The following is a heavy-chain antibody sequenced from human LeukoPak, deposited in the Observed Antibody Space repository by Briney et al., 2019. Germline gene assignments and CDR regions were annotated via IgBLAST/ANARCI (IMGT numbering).Heavy chain of an antibody. Sequence: GGSLRLSCAASGFTFSSYAMSWVRQAPGKGLEWVSAISGSGGSTYYADSVKGRFTISRDNSKNTLYLQMNSLRAEDTVVYYCAKDAPRPTRYDFWSGYYTGDYFDYWGQGTLVTVSS. V-gene: IGHV3-23*01. CDR3: AKDAPRPTRYDFWSGYYTGDYFDY. CDR2: ISGSGGST. D-gene: IGHD3-3*01. CDR1: GFTFSSYA. J-gene: IGHJ4*02.